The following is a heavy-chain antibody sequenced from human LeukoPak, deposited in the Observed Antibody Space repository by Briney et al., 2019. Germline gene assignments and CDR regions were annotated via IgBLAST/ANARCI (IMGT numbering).Heavy chain of an antibody. CDR2: INHSGGT. D-gene: IGHD3-3*01. J-gene: IGHJ3*02. CDR1: GGSFSGYY. V-gene: IGHV4-34*01. Sequence: PPETLSLTCAVYGGSFSGYYWSWIRQPPGKGLEWIGEINHSGGTNYNPSLKSRVTISVDTSKNQFSLKLSSVTAADTAVYYCARRQTYDFWSGLDAFDIWGQGTMVTVSS. CDR3: ARRQTYDFWSGLDAFDI.